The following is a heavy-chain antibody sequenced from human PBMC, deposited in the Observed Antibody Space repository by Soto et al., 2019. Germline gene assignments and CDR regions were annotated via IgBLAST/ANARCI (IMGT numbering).Heavy chain of an antibody. CDR3: ARAPSAAGTVGFDF. J-gene: IGHJ4*02. CDR1: GFGFRDYG. Sequence: QVQLVQSGGGVVQPGRSLRLSCETSGFGFRDYGMHWVRQAPGKGLEWVAVIWHDGSNKHYADSVKGRFTVSRDNSKSTLFLQMDTLRAEDTAVYYCARAPSAAGTVGFDFWGQGTPVTVSS. D-gene: IGHD1-1*01. CDR2: IWHDGSNK. V-gene: IGHV3-33*01.